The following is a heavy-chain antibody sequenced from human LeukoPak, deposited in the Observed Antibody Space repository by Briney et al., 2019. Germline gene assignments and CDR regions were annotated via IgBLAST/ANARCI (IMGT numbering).Heavy chain of an antibody. CDR2: IIPTFGTA. Sequence: SVKVSCKASGGTFSSYAISWVRQAPGQGLEWMGGIIPTFGTANYAQKFQGRVTITADKSTSTAYMELSSLRSEDTAVYYCARDGPRYYDSSGYLTEYFQHWGQGTLVTVSS. CDR3: ARDGPRYYDSSGYLTEYFQH. V-gene: IGHV1-69*06. D-gene: IGHD3-22*01. CDR1: GGTFSSYA. J-gene: IGHJ1*01.